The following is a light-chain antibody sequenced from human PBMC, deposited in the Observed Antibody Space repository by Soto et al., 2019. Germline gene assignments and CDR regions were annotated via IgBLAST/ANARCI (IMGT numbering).Light chain of an antibody. CDR1: SSNIGNNA. CDR3: AAWDDNVNGPV. V-gene: IGLV1-36*01. CDR2: YDD. J-gene: IGLJ2*01. Sequence: QAVVTQPPSVSEAPRQRVTISCSGSSSNIGNNAVNWYQQVPGKAPKLLIYYDDLLPSGVSDRFSGSKSGTSASLAISGLQSEDEADYYCAAWDDNVNGPVFGGGTKLTVL.